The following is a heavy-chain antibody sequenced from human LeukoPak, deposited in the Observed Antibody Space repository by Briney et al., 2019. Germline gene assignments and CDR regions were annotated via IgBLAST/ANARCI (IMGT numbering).Heavy chain of an antibody. CDR1: GGSISSGSYY. D-gene: IGHD2-8*02. CDR2: IYTSGST. CDR3: ARDYTGSYYYYYMDV. V-gene: IGHV4-61*02. J-gene: IGHJ6*03. Sequence: SQTLSLTCTVSGGSISSGSYYWSWIRQPAGKGLEWIGRIYTSGSTNYNPSLKSRVTISVDTSKNQSSLKLSSVTAADTAVYYCARDYTGSYYYYYMDVWGKGTTVTVSS.